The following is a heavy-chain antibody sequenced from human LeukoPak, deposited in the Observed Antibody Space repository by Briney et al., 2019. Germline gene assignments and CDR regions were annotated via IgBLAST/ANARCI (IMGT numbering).Heavy chain of an antibody. CDR1: GFPFSSYW. CDR2: IKQDGSEK. J-gene: IGHJ4*02. V-gene: IGHV3-7*03. Sequence: GSLRLSCAASGFPFSSYWMSWVRRAPGKGRGWVANIKQDGSEKYYVDSVKGRFTISRDNAKNSLYLQMNSLRAEDTAVYYCARDGPSDYWGQGTLVTVSS. CDR3: ARDGPSDY.